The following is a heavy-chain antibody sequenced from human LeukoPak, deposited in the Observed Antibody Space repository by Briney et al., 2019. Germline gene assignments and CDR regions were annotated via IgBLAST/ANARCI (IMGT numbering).Heavy chain of an antibody. J-gene: IGHJ5*02. V-gene: IGHV3-48*03. Sequence: GGSLRLSCAASGFTFSSYEMNWVRQAPGKGLGWVSYISSSGSTIYYADSVKGRFTISRDNAKNSLYLQMNSLRAEDTAVYYCARGLGYCSGGSCYSYWFDPWGQGALVTVSS. CDR2: ISSSGSTI. CDR3: ARGLGYCSGGSCYSYWFDP. CDR1: GFTFSSYE. D-gene: IGHD2-15*01.